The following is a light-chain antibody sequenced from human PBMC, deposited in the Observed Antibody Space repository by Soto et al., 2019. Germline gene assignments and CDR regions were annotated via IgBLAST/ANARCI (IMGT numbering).Light chain of an antibody. Sequence: QSLLTQPPSASGTPGRRVTIACAGSSSNIESNTVTWYQQLPGTAPKLVIYSNYDRPSGVPDRFSGSTSGTSASLVIRGLQSEDEADYYCAAWDDILNGYVFGGGTKVTVL. CDR3: AAWDDILNGYV. CDR1: SSNIESNT. J-gene: IGLJ1*01. CDR2: SNY. V-gene: IGLV1-44*01.